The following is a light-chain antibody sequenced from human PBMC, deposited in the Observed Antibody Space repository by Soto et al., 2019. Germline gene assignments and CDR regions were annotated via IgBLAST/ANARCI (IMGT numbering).Light chain of an antibody. CDR1: QSVSSSY. J-gene: IGKJ2*01. CDR3: QLYNNSPAYA. Sequence: EIVLTQSPGTLSLSPGERATLSCRASQSVSSSYLAWYQQKPGQATRRLIYGASNSATGIPDSVSGSGWGTAFNLTISRLAPEDLTVDSCQLYNNSPAYAFGQGTNVEI. CDR2: GAS. V-gene: IGKV3-20*01.